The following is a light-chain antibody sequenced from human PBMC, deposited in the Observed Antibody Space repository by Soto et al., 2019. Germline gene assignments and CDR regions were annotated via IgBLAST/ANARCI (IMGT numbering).Light chain of an antibody. CDR2: KNQ. J-gene: IGLJ3*02. CDR1: TSSVGSNS. V-gene: IGLV1-47*01. CDR3: AAWEDRLGGWV. Sequence: QSVLTQPPSASGTPGQRVTISCSGRTSSVGSNSVYWYQQFPGTAPKLLIYKNQQRPSGVPDRFSGSKSGTSASLAISGLRSEEEADYYCAAWEDRLGGWVFGGGTKLTVL.